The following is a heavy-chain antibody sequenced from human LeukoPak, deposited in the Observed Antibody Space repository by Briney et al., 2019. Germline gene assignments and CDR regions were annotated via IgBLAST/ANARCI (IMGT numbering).Heavy chain of an antibody. D-gene: IGHD3-3*01. CDR3: ARSRGGGITIFKTPRPAFDP. CDR1: GFTFSNYS. Sequence: GGSLRLPCAASGFTFSNYSMNWVRQAPGKGLEWVSYITSGSSTIYYADSVKGRFTISRDNAKNSLYLQMNSLRAEDTAVYYCARSRGGGITIFKTPRPAFDPWGQGTLVTVSS. V-gene: IGHV3-48*01. J-gene: IGHJ5*02. CDR2: ITSGSSTI.